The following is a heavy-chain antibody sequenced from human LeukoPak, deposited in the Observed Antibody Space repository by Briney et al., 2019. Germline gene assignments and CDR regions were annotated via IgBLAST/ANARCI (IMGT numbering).Heavy chain of an antibody. V-gene: IGHV3-7*05. Sequence: PGGSLRLSCAASGFTFSSSRMSWVRQAPGKGLEWVANINQDSTKTYYVDSVKGRFTISRDNAMNSLYLQMNSLRAEDTAVYYCAGGNQLDYWGQGTLVTVSS. J-gene: IGHJ4*02. CDR2: INQDSTKT. CDR1: GFTFSSSR. CDR3: AGGNQLDY. D-gene: IGHD1-14*01.